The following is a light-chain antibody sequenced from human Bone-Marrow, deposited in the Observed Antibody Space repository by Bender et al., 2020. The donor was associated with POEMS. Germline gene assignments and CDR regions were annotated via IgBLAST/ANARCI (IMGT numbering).Light chain of an antibody. Sequence: QSLLTQPPSASGTPGQRVTLSCSGGRSNIENNYVYWYQQFQGKAPQLIIYEVIKRPSGVPDRFSGSKSGNTASLTVSGLQPEDEADYYCTSYAGNNKFVFGTGTKVSVL. CDR3: TSYAGNNKFV. J-gene: IGLJ1*01. V-gene: IGLV2-8*01. CDR1: GRSNIENNY. CDR2: EVI.